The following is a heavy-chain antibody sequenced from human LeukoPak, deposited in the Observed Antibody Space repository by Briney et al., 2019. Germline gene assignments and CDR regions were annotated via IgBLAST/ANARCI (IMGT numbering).Heavy chain of an antibody. CDR1: GFTFSSYA. Sequence: GGSLRLSYAASGFTFSSYAMSWVRQAPGKGLEWVSAIGGSGGSTYYADSVKGRFTISRDNSKNTLYLQMNSLRAEDTAVYYCAKDSVYCSSTSCYVYWGQGTLVTVSS. D-gene: IGHD2-2*01. CDR2: IGGSGGST. J-gene: IGHJ4*02. CDR3: AKDSVYCSSTSCYVY. V-gene: IGHV3-23*01.